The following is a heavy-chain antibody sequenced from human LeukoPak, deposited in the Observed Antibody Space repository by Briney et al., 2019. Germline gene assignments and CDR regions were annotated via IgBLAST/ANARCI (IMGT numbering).Heavy chain of an antibody. Sequence: SETLSLTCTVYGGSISSRSYYWGWIRQPPGKGLEWLGSMYYSGSPYHNPSLKSRVTISVDTPKNQFSMKLSSVTAADTAMYYCARLLYDRSGYYYFDCWGQGTLVTVSS. J-gene: IGHJ4*02. CDR2: MYYSGSP. CDR3: ARLLYDRSGYYYFDC. D-gene: IGHD3-22*01. V-gene: IGHV4-39*01. CDR1: GGSISSRSYY.